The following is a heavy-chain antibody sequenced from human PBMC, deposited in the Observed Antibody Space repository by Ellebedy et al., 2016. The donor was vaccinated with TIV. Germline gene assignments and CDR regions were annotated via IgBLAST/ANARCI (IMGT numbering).Heavy chain of an antibody. J-gene: IGHJ2*01. CDR1: GYTFTGYY. CDR2: INPNSGGT. V-gene: IGHV1-2*02. Sequence: AASVKVSCKASGYTFTGYYMYWVRQAPGQGLEWMGWINPNSGGTNYAQKFQGRVTMTRDTSISTAYMELSRLRSDDTAVYYCASVTVGTPDWYFDLWGRGTLVTVSS. D-gene: IGHD4-23*01. CDR3: ASVTVGTPDWYFDL.